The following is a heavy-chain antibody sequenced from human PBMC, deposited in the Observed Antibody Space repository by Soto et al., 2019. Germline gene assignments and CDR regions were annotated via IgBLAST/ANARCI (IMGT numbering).Heavy chain of an antibody. CDR2: INPSGGST. CDR1: GYTFTSYY. Sequence: QVQLVQSGAEVKKPGASVKVSCKASGYTFTSYYMHWVRQAPGQGLEWMGIINPSGGSTSYAQKFQGRVTITADESTSTAYMELSSLRSEDTAVYYCAMSYFLVIPNAFDIWGQGTMVTVSS. J-gene: IGHJ3*02. CDR3: AMSYFLVIPNAFDI. V-gene: IGHV1-46*01. D-gene: IGHD3-9*01.